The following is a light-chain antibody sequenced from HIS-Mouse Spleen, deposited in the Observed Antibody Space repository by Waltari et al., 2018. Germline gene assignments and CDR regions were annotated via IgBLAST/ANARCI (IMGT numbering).Light chain of an antibody. Sequence: QSALTQPASVSGSPGQSITISCHGTSSDVGSYNLVPWYQQPPGKAPKLMVYEGSKRPSVVSNRFSGSKSGNTASLTISGLQAEDEADYYCCSYAGSSTVVFGGGTKLTVL. J-gene: IGLJ2*01. CDR1: SSDVGSYNL. CDR3: CSYAGSSTVV. V-gene: IGLV2-23*01. CDR2: EGS.